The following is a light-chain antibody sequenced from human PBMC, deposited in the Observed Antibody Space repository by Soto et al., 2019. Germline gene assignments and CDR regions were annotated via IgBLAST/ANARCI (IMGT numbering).Light chain of an antibody. CDR1: QSISSY. Sequence: DIQMTQSPSSLSASVGDIVTITCRASQSISSYLNWYQQKPGKAPKLLIYAASSLQSGVPSRFSGSGSGTDFTLTISSLQPEDFATYYCQQSYSTPITFGQGTRLAIK. J-gene: IGKJ5*01. CDR3: QQSYSTPIT. CDR2: AAS. V-gene: IGKV1-39*01.